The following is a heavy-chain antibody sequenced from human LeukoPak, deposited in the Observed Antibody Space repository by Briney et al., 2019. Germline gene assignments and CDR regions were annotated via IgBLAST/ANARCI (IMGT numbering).Heavy chain of an antibody. D-gene: IGHD3-22*01. CDR1: GDSISSSHYY. V-gene: IGHV4-39*07. CDR2: MYLSGTT. J-gene: IGHJ4*02. CDR3: AGLVGRYSSGLYYYYFDY. Sequence: SETLSLTCTVSGDSISSSHYYWSWIRQPPGKGLEWIGEMYLSGTTHSNPSVKSRVTISIDKSKNQFFLNLSSVTAADTAVYYCAGLVGRYSSGLYYYYFDYWGQGTLVTVSS.